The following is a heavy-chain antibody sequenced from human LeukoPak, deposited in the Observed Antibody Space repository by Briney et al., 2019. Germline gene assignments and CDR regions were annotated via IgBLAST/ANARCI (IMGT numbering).Heavy chain of an antibody. Sequence: ASVKVSCKASGYTFSSYAMHWVRQAAGQRLEWMGWINAGNGNTKYSQKFQGRVTITRDTSASTAYMGLSSLRSEDTAVYYCARGGYYGSGSYYNVGYYGMDVWGKGTTVTVSS. V-gene: IGHV1-3*01. CDR2: INAGNGNT. CDR3: ARGGYYGSGSYYNVGYYGMDV. CDR1: GYTFSSYA. D-gene: IGHD3-10*01. J-gene: IGHJ6*04.